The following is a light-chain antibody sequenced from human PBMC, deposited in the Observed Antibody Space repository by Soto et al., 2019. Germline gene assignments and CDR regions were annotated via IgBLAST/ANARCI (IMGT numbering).Light chain of an antibody. V-gene: IGLV3-1*01. CDR2: QDS. CDR3: QAWDSSTAS. Sequence: SYELTQPPSVXXXPGQTASITCSGDKLGDKYACWYQQKPGQSPVLVIYQDSKRPSGIPERFSGSNSGNTATLTISGTQAMDEADYYCQAWDSSTASFGGGTKLTVL. CDR1: KLGDKY. J-gene: IGLJ2*01.